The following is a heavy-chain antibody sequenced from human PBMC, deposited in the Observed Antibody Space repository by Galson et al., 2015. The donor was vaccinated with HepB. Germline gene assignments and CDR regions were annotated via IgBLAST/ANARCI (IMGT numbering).Heavy chain of an antibody. J-gene: IGHJ4*02. Sequence: SCKASGYTFTSHYMHWVRQAPGQGLEWMGIINPSGGSTSYAQKLQGRVTMTRDTSTSTVYMELSSLRSEDTAVYYCASGGVDTAIAFDYWGQGTLVTVSS. CDR2: INPSGGST. CDR1: GYTFTSHY. CDR3: ASGGVDTAIAFDY. D-gene: IGHD5-18*01. V-gene: IGHV1-46*04.